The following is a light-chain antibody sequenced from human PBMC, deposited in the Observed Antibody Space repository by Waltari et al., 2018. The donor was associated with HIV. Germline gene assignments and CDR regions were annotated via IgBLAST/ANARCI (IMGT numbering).Light chain of an antibody. CDR3: QQNYNLPYT. V-gene: IGKV1-6*01. J-gene: IGKJ2*01. CDR1: QAIGFN. CDR2: AAS. Sequence: IQMTQSPASLSASVGDTVTLSCRASQAIGFNVNWYQWRSGEPPRLLIVAASSLKNGVPQRFSGSGYGTHFSLTITGPQPGDFALYFCQQNYNLPYTFGQGT.